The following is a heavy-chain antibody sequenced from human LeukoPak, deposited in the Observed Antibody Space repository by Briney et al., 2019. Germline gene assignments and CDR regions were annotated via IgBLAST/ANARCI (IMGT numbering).Heavy chain of an antibody. V-gene: IGHV4-31*03. Sequence: SETLSLTCTVSGGSISSGGYYWSWIRQHPGKGLEWIGYIYYSGSTYCNPSLKSRVTISVDTSKNQFSLKLSSVTAADTAVYYCARAISDCSSTSCYTPFFDYWGQGTLVTVSS. CDR3: ARAISDCSSTSCYTPFFDY. CDR2: IYYSGST. D-gene: IGHD2-2*02. J-gene: IGHJ4*02. CDR1: GGSISSGGYY.